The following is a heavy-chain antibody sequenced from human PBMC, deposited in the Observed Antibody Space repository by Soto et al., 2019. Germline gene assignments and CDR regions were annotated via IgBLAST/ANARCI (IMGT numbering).Heavy chain of an antibody. J-gene: IGHJ4*02. V-gene: IGHV1-18*01. CDR3: IRDFFGRSESQDTSLIKDY. D-gene: IGHD3-16*02. CDR1: GYTFTKYG. Sequence: QVQLAQSGPEVKKPGASVKVSCRASGYTFTKYGITWVRQAPGQWLERMGWISAHNGNTNYARNFEDRVPMNIDTSTTAAYMELRNLRSDDTAVYYCIRDFFGRSESQDTSLIKDYWGQGTLVTVSS. CDR2: ISAHNGNT.